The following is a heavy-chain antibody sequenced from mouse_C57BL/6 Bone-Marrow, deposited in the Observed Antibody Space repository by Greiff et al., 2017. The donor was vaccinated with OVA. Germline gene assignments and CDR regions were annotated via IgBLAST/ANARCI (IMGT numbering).Heavy chain of an antibody. J-gene: IGHJ3*01. CDR3: ARDRVYDGYYWFAY. D-gene: IGHD2-3*01. Sequence: EVMLVESGGGLVQPGGSLKLSCAASGFTFSSYAMSWVRQTPEKRLEWVATISDGGSYTYYPDNVKGRFTISRDNAKNNLYLQMSHLKSEDTAMYYCARDRVYDGYYWFAYWGQGTLVTVSA. CDR2: ISDGGSYT. CDR1: GFTFSSYA. V-gene: IGHV5-4*01.